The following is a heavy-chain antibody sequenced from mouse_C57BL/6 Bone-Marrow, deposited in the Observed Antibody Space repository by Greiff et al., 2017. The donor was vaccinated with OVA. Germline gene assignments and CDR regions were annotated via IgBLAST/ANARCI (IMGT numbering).Heavy chain of an antibody. CDR1: GYTFTDYY. V-gene: IGHV1-19*01. Sequence: EVQLQQSGPVLVKPGASVKMSCKASGYTFTDYYMNWVKQSHGKSLEWLGVINPYNGGTSYNQKFKGKATLTVDKSSSTAYMELNSLTSEDSAVYYCARTPITTVVATPFDYWGQGTTLTVSS. D-gene: IGHD1-1*01. J-gene: IGHJ2*01. CDR3: ARTPITTVVATPFDY. CDR2: INPYNGGT.